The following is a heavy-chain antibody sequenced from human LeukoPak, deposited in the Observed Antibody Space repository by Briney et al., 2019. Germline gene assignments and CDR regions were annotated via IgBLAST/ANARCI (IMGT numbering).Heavy chain of an antibody. J-gene: IGHJ4*02. Sequence: SETLSLTCTVSGGSISSGGYYWSWIRQHPGKGLEWIGYIYYSGSTYYNPSLKSRVTISVDTSKNQFSLKLSSVTAADTAVYYCARGSGRGATGDYWGQGTLVTVSS. CDR1: GGSISSGGYY. CDR2: IYYSGST. D-gene: IGHD5-12*01. V-gene: IGHV4-31*03. CDR3: ARGSGRGATGDY.